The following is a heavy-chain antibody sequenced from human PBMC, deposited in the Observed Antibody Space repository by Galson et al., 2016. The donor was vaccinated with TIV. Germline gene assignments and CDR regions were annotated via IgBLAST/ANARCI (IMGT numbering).Heavy chain of an antibody. CDR3: ARDNPYDSSNHDFYY. CDR1: GFSFSTYS. Sequence: SLILSCAASGFSFSTYSMNWVRQAPGKGLEWVSSISRGSRYIYYADSVKGRVTISRDNAKSSLYLQMNSLRHEDTAVYYYARDNPYDSSNHDFYYWGQGTLVTVSS. D-gene: IGHD3-22*01. V-gene: IGHV3-21*06. CDR2: ISRGSRYI. J-gene: IGHJ4*02.